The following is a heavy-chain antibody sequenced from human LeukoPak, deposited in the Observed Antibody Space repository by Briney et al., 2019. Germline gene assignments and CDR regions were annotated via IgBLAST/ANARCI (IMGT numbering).Heavy chain of an antibody. V-gene: IGHV4-59*08. D-gene: IGHD4-17*01. CDR3: ARHGGAYGDYWYYFDY. CDR2: IYYSGST. Sequence: SETLSLTCTVSGGSISSYYWTWIRQPPGKGLEWIGYIYYSGSTNYNPSLKSRVTISVDTSRNQFSLKLSSVTAADTAVYYCARHGGAYGDYWYYFDYWGQGTLVTVSS. CDR1: GGSISSYY. J-gene: IGHJ4*02.